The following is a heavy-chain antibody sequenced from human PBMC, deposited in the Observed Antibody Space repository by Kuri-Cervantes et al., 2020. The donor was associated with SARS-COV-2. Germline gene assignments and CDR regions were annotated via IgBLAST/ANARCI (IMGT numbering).Heavy chain of an antibody. D-gene: IGHD4-17*01. Sequence: SVKVSCKASGDTFSSYTISWVRQAPGQGLEWMGGIIPIFGTANYAQKFQGRVTITADKSTSTAYMELSSLRSEGTAVYYCATGTFTVTPDYWGQGTLVTVSS. CDR3: ATGTFTVTPDY. V-gene: IGHV1-69*06. CDR1: GDTFSSYT. J-gene: IGHJ4*02. CDR2: IIPIFGTA.